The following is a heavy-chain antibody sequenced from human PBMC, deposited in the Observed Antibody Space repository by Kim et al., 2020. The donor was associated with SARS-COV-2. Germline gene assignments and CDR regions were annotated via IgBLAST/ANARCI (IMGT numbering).Heavy chain of an antibody. V-gene: IGHV4-59*01. J-gene: IGHJ4*01. D-gene: IGHD2-2*01. CDR1: GGSISSYS. Sequence: SETLSLTCTVSGGSISSYSWSWIRQPPGKGLEWIGYTNYSGTTNYNPSLKSRVTILLDTYKNHFSLKLSPVTAADTAVYYCASDRIGYCTSKSYSPHFDYWGQGTLVTVSS. CDR2: TNYSGTT. CDR3: ASDRIGYCTSKSYSPHFDY.